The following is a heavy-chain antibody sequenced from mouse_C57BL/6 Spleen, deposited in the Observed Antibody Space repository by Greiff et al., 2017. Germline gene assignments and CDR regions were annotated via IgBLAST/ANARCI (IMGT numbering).Heavy chain of an antibody. CDR3: ARMGDGYIDY. Sequence: EVQLQQSGPELVKPGASVKISCKASGYTFTDYYMNWVKQSHGKSLEWIGDINPNNGGTSYNQKFKGKATLTVDKSSSTAYMELRSLTSEDSAVYYCARMGDGYIDYWGQGTTLTVSS. V-gene: IGHV1-26*01. J-gene: IGHJ2*01. CDR1: GYTFTDYY. CDR2: INPNNGGT. D-gene: IGHD2-3*01.